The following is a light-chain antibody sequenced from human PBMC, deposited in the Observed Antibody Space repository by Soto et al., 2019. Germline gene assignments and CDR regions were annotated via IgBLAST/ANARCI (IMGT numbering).Light chain of an antibody. V-gene: IGKV2-30*01. Sequence: EVVMTQSPLSLPVTLGQPASISCRSSQSLEYSDGNAYLNWFHQRPGQSPRRLIYRASNRDSGVPDSFSGSGSGTDFTLKISRVEAEDVGVYYCMHGTHWPPTFGRGTKVEIK. CDR2: RAS. CDR3: MHGTHWPPT. CDR1: QSLEYSDGNAY. J-gene: IGKJ1*01.